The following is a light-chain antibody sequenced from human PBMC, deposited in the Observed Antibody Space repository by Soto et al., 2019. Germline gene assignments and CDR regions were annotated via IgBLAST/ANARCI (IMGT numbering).Light chain of an antibody. CDR2: AVS. V-gene: IGKV1-9*01. J-gene: IGKJ2*01. CDR3: QQLNGSPYT. CDR1: QGISTY. Sequence: DIQLTQSPSFMSASVGDRVTITCRASQGISTYLAWYQQKPGKAPKLLMYAVSTLQSGVSSRFSGSGSGTEFTLTISSLQPEDFATYFCQQLNGSPYTFGQGTKLEIK.